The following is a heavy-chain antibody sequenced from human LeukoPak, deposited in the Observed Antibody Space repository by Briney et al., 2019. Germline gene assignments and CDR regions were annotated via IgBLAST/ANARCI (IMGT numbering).Heavy chain of an antibody. CDR1: GFTFDDYA. Sequence: GGSLRLFCAASGFTFDDYAMHWVRQAPGKGLEWVSGISWNSGSIGYADSVKGRFTIPRDNAKNSLYLQMNSLRAEDTALYYCAKDNQFESSGYYDYWGQGTLVTVSS. D-gene: IGHD3-22*01. V-gene: IGHV3-9*01. CDR2: ISWNSGSI. J-gene: IGHJ4*02. CDR3: AKDNQFESSGYYDY.